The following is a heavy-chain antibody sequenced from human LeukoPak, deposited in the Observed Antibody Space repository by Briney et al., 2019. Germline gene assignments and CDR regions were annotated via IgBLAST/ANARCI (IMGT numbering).Heavy chain of an antibody. CDR3: ARTTEGGYTYDYFYYYYMDV. J-gene: IGHJ6*03. Sequence: SETLSLTCTVSDYSIRSAYYWGWIRQPPGKGLEWIGSINHSGSTNYNPSLKSRVTISVDTSKNQFSLKLSSVTAADTAVYYCARTTEGGYTYDYFYYYYMDVWGKGTTVTISS. CDR1: DYSIRSAYY. V-gene: IGHV4-38-2*02. CDR2: INHSGST. D-gene: IGHD5-18*01.